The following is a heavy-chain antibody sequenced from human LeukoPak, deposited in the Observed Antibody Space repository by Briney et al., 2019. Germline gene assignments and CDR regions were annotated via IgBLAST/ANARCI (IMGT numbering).Heavy chain of an antibody. J-gene: IGHJ4*02. CDR1: GFAFSSYE. CDR3: ARTMWGFDY. V-gene: IGHV3-48*03. D-gene: IGHD7-27*01. Sequence: PGGSLRLSCASSGFAFSSYEMNWVRQAPGKGLEWVSYISSSGSIIYYADSVKGRFTISRDNAKNSLFLQMNSPRVEDTAVYYCARTMWGFDYWGQGTLVTVSS. CDR2: ISSSGSII.